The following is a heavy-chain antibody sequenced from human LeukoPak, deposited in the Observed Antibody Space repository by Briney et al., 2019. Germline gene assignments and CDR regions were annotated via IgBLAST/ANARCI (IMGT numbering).Heavy chain of an antibody. V-gene: IGHV1-2*02. Sequence: ASVKVSCKASGYTFTGYYMHWVRQAPGQGLEWMGWINPNSGGTNYAQKFQGRVTMTRDTSISTAYMELSRLKSDDTAVYYCARVAGYSSGWYYFDYWGQGTLVTVSS. J-gene: IGHJ4*02. D-gene: IGHD6-19*01. CDR3: ARVAGYSSGWYYFDY. CDR2: INPNSGGT. CDR1: GYTFTGYY.